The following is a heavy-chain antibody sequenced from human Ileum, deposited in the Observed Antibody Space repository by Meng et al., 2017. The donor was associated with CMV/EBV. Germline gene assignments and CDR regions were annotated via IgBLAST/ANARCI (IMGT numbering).Heavy chain of an antibody. D-gene: IGHD1-14*01. Sequence: ASVKVSCKASGYTFTSHYIHWVRQAPGQGLEWMGIINSSGGSSSYVQKFQGRGTMTRDTSTSTVYMELNDLRSEDTAPYCCARDSGVRGPSGDFDYWGQGTLVTVSS. CDR2: INSSGGSS. CDR1: GYTFTSHY. V-gene: IGHV1-46*01. CDR3: ARDSGVRGPSGDFDY. J-gene: IGHJ4*02.